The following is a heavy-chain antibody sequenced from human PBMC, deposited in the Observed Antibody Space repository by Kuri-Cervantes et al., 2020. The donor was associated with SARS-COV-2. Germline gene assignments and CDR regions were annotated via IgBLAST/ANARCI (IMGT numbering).Heavy chain of an antibody. J-gene: IGHJ3*02. Sequence: GESLKISCAASGFTFSSYAMSWVRQAPGKGLEWVSAISGSGGSTYYADSVKGRFTISRDNSKNTLYLQMNSPRAEDTAVYYCAKMGRGYSYGYVHFHRDAFDIWGQGTMVTVSS. CDR2: ISGSGGST. V-gene: IGHV3-23*01. CDR3: AKMGRGYSYGYVHFHRDAFDI. D-gene: IGHD5-18*01. CDR1: GFTFSSYA.